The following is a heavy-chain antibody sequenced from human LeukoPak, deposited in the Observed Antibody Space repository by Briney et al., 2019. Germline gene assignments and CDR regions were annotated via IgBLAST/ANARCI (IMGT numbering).Heavy chain of an antibody. CDR1: GFPFSSFS. D-gene: IGHD6-19*01. CDR2: ISSSRAYI. J-gene: IGHJ3*02. Sequence: GGSLRLSCAASGFPFSSFSMNWVRQAPGKGLEWVSFISSSRAYIFYADSVKGRFTISRDSAKSSVYLHMNSLRADDTAIYYCARSATEVPGTDAFDIWGQGTMVTVSS. CDR3: ARSATEVPGTDAFDI. V-gene: IGHV3-21*01.